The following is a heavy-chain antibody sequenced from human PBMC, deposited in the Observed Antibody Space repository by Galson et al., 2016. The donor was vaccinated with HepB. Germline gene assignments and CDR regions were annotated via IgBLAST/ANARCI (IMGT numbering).Heavy chain of an antibody. CDR2: ISDHNGKT. CDR1: GYTFSNYG. D-gene: IGHD6-6*01. V-gene: IGHV1-18*01. Sequence: SVKVSCEAAGYTFSNYGISWVRQAPGKGLEWVGWISDHNGKTNLAENVKGRVTMTTDTSTSTAYMELRNLTSGDTAVYYCARSVAARHYYYYGLDVWGQGTTVIVSS. CDR3: ARSVAARHYYYYGLDV. J-gene: IGHJ6*02.